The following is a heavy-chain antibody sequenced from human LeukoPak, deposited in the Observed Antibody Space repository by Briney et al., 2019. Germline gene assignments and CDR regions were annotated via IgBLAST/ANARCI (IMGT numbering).Heavy chain of an antibody. CDR1: GYTFTGYY. Sequence: ASVKVSCKASGYTFTGYYMHWVRQAPGQGLEWMGRIIPILGIANYAQKFQGRVTITADKSTSTAYMELSSLRSEDTAVYYCAIAAAGTTVIYFDYWGQGTLVTVSS. CDR3: AIAAAGTTVIYFDY. J-gene: IGHJ4*02. V-gene: IGHV1-69*04. D-gene: IGHD6-13*01. CDR2: IIPILGIA.